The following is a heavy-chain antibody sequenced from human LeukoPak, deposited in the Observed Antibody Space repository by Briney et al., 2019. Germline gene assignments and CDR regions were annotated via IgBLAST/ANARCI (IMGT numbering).Heavy chain of an antibody. CDR3: ARRANWGHDAFDI. V-gene: IGHV4-59*01. D-gene: IGHD7-27*01. CDR2: IYYSGST. CDR1: GGSISSYY. J-gene: IGHJ3*02. Sequence: SETLSLTCTVSGGSISSYYWGWIRQPPGKGLEWIGYIYYSGSTNYNPSLKSRVTISVDTSKNQFSLKLSSVTAADTAVYYCARRANWGHDAFDIWGQGTMVTVSS.